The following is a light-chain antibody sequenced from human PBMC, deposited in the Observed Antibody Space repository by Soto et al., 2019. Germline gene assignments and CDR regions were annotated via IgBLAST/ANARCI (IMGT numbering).Light chain of an antibody. Sequence: EIVVTQPPGTLSLSPGERATLSCRASQSVSNNYLAWYQQKPGQAPRLLIYGASNRATGIPDRFSGSGSGTDFTLTISRLEPEDFAVYYCKQYGSSGTVGQGTKVDSK. CDR2: GAS. J-gene: IGKJ1*01. CDR1: QSVSNNY. CDR3: KQYGSSGT. V-gene: IGKV3-20*01.